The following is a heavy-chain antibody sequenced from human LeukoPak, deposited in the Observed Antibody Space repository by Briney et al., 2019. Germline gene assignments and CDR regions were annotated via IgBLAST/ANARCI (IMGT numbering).Heavy chain of an antibody. Sequence: GRSLRLSCAASGLTFSNYGMHWVRQAPGKGLEWVAVTWYDGSNKYYADSVKGRFTISRDNSKNTLYLQINSLRAEDTAVYYCARDRCSHGVCYKDYWGQGTLVTVSS. D-gene: IGHD2-8*01. CDR2: TWYDGSNK. V-gene: IGHV3-33*01. CDR1: GLTFSNYG. CDR3: ARDRCSHGVCYKDY. J-gene: IGHJ4*02.